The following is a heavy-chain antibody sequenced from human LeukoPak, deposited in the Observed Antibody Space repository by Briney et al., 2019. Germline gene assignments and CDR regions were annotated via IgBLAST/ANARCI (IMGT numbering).Heavy chain of an antibody. CDR1: GGSISSYY. CDR2: IYYSGST. Sequence: SETLSLTCTVSGGSISSYYWSWIRQPPGKGLEWIGYIYYSGSTNYNPSLKSRVTISVDTSKNQFSLKLSSVTAADTAVYYCARDRDYDYGDYDAFDIWGQGTMVTVSS. V-gene: IGHV4-59*01. CDR3: ARDRDYDYGDYDAFDI. D-gene: IGHD4-17*01. J-gene: IGHJ3*02.